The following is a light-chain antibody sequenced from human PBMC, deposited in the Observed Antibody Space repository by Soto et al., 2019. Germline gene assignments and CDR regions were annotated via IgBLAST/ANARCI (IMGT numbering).Light chain of an antibody. CDR3: SSYAGSTNV. J-gene: IGLJ1*01. V-gene: IGLV2-8*01. CDR1: SSDVGGYHY. Sequence: QSVLTQPPSASGSPGQSFALSCTGTSSDVGGYHYVAWYKQHPGKAPKLMIYEVNKRPSGVPDRFSGSKSGNTASLTVPGLQAEDEADYYCSSYAGSTNVFGTGTKVTVL. CDR2: EVN.